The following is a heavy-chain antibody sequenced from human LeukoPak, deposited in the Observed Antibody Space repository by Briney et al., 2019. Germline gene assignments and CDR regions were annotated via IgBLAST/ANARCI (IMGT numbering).Heavy chain of an antibody. D-gene: IGHD1-26*01. V-gene: IGHV1-18*01. CDR2: ISAYNGNT. Sequence: ASVKVSCKASGGTFSSYAISWVRQAPGQGLEWMGWISAYNGNTNYAQKLQGRVTMTTDTSTSTAYMELRSLRSDDTAVYYCARTPDSGSYWGAFDIWGQGTMVTVSS. CDR1: GGTFSSYA. CDR3: ARTPDSGSYWGAFDI. J-gene: IGHJ3*02.